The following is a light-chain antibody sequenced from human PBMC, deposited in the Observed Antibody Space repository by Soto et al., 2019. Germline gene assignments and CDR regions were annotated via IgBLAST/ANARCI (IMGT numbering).Light chain of an antibody. CDR3: QQYNNWMWT. J-gene: IGKJ1*01. CDR1: QSVSSN. Sequence: EIVMTQSPASLSVSPGDRATLSCRASQSVSSNLAWYQQKPGQAPRLLIHGASARATGIPDRFSGSGSGTEYTLTISSLQSEDVAVYYCQQYNNWMWTFGQGTKVEFK. CDR2: GAS. V-gene: IGKV3-15*01.